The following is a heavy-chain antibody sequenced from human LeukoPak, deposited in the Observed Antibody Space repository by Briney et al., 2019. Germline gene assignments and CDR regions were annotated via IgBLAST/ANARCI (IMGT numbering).Heavy chain of an antibody. D-gene: IGHD5-24*01. J-gene: IGHJ3*02. V-gene: IGHV3-48*02. CDR3: ARDRGEMATIDAFDI. Sequence: PGGSLRLFCAASGFTFSSYSMNWVRQAPGKGLEGGSYISSSSSTIFYADSVKGRFTISRDNAKNSLYLQMNRLRDEDTAVYYCARDRGEMATIDAFDIWGQGTMVTVSS. CDR1: GFTFSSYS. CDR2: ISSSSSTI.